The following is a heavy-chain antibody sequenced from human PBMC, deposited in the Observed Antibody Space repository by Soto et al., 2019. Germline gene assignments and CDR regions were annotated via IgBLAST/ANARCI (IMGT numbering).Heavy chain of an antibody. V-gene: IGHV3-30*04. D-gene: IGHD3-10*01. CDR1: GFTFSRYA. CDR3: ARSRSGAVADAFDF. Sequence: QVQVVESGGGVVQPGRSLRLSCAASGFTFSRYAINWVRQAPGKGLEWVAVISRDGTNKYYVDSVKGRFTISRDNSRNTLYLKMNSLGHEDAAVYYCARSRSGAVADAFDFWGQGTLVTVSS. J-gene: IGHJ4*02. CDR2: ISRDGTNK.